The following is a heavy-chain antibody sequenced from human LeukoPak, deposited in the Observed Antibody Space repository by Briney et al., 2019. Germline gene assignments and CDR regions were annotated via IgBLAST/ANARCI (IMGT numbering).Heavy chain of an antibody. CDR3: ARALRGGFSDY. V-gene: IGHV3-21*01. CDR1: GFTFSSYS. J-gene: IGHJ4*02. CDR2: ITTSSTYI. D-gene: IGHD3-16*01. Sequence: GGSLRLSCAVSGFTFSSYSMNWVRQAPGKGLEWVSSITTSSTYISYADSVKGRFTISRDNAKNTLYLQMNSLRAEDTAVFYCARALRGGFSDYWGQGTLVTVSS.